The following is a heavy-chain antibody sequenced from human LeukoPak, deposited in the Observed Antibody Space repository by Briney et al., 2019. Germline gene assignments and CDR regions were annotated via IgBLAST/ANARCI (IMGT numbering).Heavy chain of an antibody. Sequence: SETLSLTCTVSGGSISSHYWSWIRQPPGKGLEWIGYIYYSGSTNYNPSLKSRVTISVDTSKNQFSLKLSSVTAADTAVYYCARSIPYGSGSYYNGFDYWGQGTLVTVSS. V-gene: IGHV4-59*08. J-gene: IGHJ4*02. CDR3: ARSIPYGSGSYYNGFDY. CDR2: IYYSGST. D-gene: IGHD3-10*01. CDR1: GGSISSHY.